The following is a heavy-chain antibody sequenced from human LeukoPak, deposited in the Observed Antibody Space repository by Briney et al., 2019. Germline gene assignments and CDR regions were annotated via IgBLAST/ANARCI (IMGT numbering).Heavy chain of an antibody. CDR1: GGSISSGDYY. J-gene: IGHJ4*02. CDR3: ARGAIVGAPRAPYFY. CDR2: IYYSGST. V-gene: IGHV4-30-4*01. D-gene: IGHD1-26*01. Sequence: SETLSLTCTVSGGSISSGDYYWNWIRQPPGEGLEWIGYIYYSGSTYYNPSLKSRVTISVDTSKNQFSLKLSSVTAADTAVYYCARGAIVGAPRAPYFYWGQGTLVTVSS.